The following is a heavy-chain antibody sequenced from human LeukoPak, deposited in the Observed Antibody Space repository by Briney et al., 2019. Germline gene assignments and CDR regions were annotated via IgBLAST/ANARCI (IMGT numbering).Heavy chain of an antibody. CDR1: GFTFGSYA. V-gene: IGHV3-23*01. CDR2: VTGSGGST. D-gene: IGHD3-10*01. Sequence: GGSLRLSCAASGFTFGSYAMNWVRQAPGKGLEWASAVTGSGGSTYYADSVKGRFTISRDNSKNTLYLQMNSLRAEDTAVYYCAKTDTGNYYDRFDCWGQGTLVTVSS. CDR3: AKTDTGNYYDRFDC. J-gene: IGHJ4*02.